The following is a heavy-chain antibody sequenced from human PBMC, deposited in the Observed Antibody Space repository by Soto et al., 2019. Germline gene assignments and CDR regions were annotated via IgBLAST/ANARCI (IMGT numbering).Heavy chain of an antibody. Sequence: ASVKVSCKASENTFSTYLVHWERQVHGQGLEWMGWHNGYNGQTEYSQKFQGRVTITRDTSAKTAYLELRSLTSEDTAVYYCAGPHDRAGLGTWGQGTLVTVSS. J-gene: IGHJ5*02. V-gene: IGHV1-3*01. CDR3: AGPHDRAGLGT. CDR1: ENTFSTYL. D-gene: IGHD1-1*01. CDR2: HNGYNGQT.